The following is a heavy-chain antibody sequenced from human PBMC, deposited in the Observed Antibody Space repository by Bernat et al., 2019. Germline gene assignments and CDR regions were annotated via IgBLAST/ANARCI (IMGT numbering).Heavy chain of an antibody. CDR3: ARAVYYYGSGSYYFDY. Sequence: EVQLVESGGGLVQPGGSLRLSCAASGFTFSSYDMHWVRQATGKGLECVSAIGTAGDTYYPGSVKGRFTISRENAKNSLYLQMNSLRAGDTAVYYCARAVYYYGSGSYYFDYWGQGTLVTVSS. D-gene: IGHD3-10*01. V-gene: IGHV3-13*04. J-gene: IGHJ4*02. CDR2: IGTAGDT. CDR1: GFTFSSYD.